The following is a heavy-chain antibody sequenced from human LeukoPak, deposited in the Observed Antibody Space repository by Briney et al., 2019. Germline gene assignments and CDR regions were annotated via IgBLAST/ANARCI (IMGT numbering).Heavy chain of an antibody. CDR1: GGSISSSSYY. V-gene: IGHV4-61*05. CDR3: ASQVARGNLNYFDY. D-gene: IGHD3-10*01. J-gene: IGHJ4*02. CDR2: IYYSGIT. Sequence: SETLSLTCTVSGGSISSSSYYWSWIRQPPGKGLEWIGYIYYSGITKYNPSLKSRVTMSVDTSKNQFSLKLASVTAADTAVYYCASQVARGNLNYFDYWGQGTLVTVSS.